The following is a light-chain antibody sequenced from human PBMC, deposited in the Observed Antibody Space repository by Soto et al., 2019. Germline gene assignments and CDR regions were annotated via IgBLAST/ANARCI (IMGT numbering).Light chain of an antibody. J-gene: IGLJ1*01. CDR3: SSYTSSSTLWV. V-gene: IGLV2-14*01. CDR1: NSDIGGYDY. Sequence: QSVLTQPASVSGSPGQSITISCTGTNSDIGGYDYVSWYQQHPDKAPKLMIYEVSNRPSGVSNRFSGSKSGNTASLTISGLQAEDEADYYCSSYTSSSTLWVFGTGTKVTVL. CDR2: EVS.